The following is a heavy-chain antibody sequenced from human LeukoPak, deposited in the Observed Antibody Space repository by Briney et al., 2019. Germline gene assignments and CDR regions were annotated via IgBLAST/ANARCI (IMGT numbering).Heavy chain of an antibody. CDR2: LSDSGTST. CDR1: GFTFSSYA. CDR3: ARSYAPALYFTNWYPAY. D-gene: IGHD1-1*01. Sequence: GGSLRLSCAASGFTFSSYAMSWVRQAPGKGLEWVSVLSDSGTSTYYADSVKGRFTISRDNSKNTLYLQMNSLRAGDTAIYYCARSYAPALYFTNWYPAYWGQGTLVTVSS. J-gene: IGHJ4*02. V-gene: IGHV3-23*01.